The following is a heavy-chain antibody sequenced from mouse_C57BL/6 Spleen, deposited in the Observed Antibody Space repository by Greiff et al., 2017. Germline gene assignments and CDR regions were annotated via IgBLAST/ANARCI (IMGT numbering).Heavy chain of an antibody. J-gene: IGHJ2*01. Sequence: EVNVVESGGGLVKPGGSLKLSCAASGFTFSSYAMSWVRQTPDKRLEWVATISDGGSYSYYPDTVKGRFTISRDNAKNNLYMQMSHLKYEDTAMYYGAREEITSHYFDYWGQGTTLTVSS. CDR2: ISDGGSYS. V-gene: IGHV5-4*01. CDR3: AREEITSHYFDY. D-gene: IGHD1-1*01. CDR1: GFTFSSYA.